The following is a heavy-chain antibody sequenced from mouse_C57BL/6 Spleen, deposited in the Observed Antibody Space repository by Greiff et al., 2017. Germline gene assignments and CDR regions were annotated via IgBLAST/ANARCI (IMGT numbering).Heavy chain of an antibody. V-gene: IGHV1-7*01. D-gene: IGHD3-2*02. CDR1: GYTFTSYW. Sequence: QVQLQQSGAELAKPGASVKLSCKASGYTFTSYWMHWVHQRPGQGLEWIGYINPSSGYTKYNQKFKDKATLTADKSSSTAYMQRSSMTYEDSAVYYGARSTAQATFDYWGQGTTRTVSA. CDR3: ARSTAQATFDY. J-gene: IGHJ2*01. CDR2: INPSSGYT.